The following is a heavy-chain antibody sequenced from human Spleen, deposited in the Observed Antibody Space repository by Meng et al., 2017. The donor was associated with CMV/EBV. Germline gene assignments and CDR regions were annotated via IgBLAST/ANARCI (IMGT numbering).Heavy chain of an antibody. V-gene: IGHV4-34*01. Sequence: SETLSLTCAVYGGSFSGNYWSWIRQPPGKGLEWIGEINHSGSTNYNPSLKSRVTISVDTSKNQFSLRLNSLTAADTAVYYCAREAAGYYYFYGMDVWGLGTTVTVSS. CDR1: GGSFSGNY. D-gene: IGHD6-13*01. J-gene: IGHJ6*02. CDR2: INHSGST. CDR3: AREAAGYYYFYGMDV.